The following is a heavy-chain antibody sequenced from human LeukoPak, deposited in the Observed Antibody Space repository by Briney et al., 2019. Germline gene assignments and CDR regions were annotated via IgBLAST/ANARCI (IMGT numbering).Heavy chain of an antibody. CDR1: GRSLSIYY. D-gene: IGHD1-26*01. Sequence: SDTLSLTCSVSGRSLSIYYWSWIRQPPGKGREWIVYMYYSGRNNYKPSLKSRVTISVDTSKNQFSLKLSSVTAADTAVYYCSGSYLYYYYYYMNVWGKGTTVTISS. CDR2: MYYSGRN. CDR3: SGSYLYYYYYYMNV. J-gene: IGHJ6*03. V-gene: IGHV4-59*03.